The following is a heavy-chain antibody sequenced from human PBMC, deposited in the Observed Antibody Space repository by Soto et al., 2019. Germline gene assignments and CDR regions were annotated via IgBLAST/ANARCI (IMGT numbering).Heavy chain of an antibody. J-gene: IGHJ4*02. CDR1: GYTFTSYD. Sequence: QVHLVQSGAEVKKPGALVKVSCKGSGYTFTSYDITWVRQAPGQGLEWMGWISAHNGNTDYAQKLQGRVTVTRDTSTSTGYMELRSLRSDDTAVYYCARGRYGDYWGQGALVTVSS. D-gene: IGHD1-1*01. V-gene: IGHV1-18*01. CDR2: ISAHNGNT. CDR3: ARGRYGDY.